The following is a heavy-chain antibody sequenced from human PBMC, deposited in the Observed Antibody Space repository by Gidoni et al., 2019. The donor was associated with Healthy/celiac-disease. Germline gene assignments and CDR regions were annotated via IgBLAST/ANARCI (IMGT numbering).Heavy chain of an antibody. CDR1: GGPSSSYY. V-gene: IGHV4-59*01. D-gene: IGHD6-13*01. Sequence: QVQLQESGPGLVKPSETLSLTCTVSGGPSSSYYWSWIRQPPGTGLEWIGYIYFSGSTNYNPSLKSRVTISVDTSKNQFSLKLSSVTAADTAVYYCARDSIAAAGDYGMDVWGQGTTVTVSS. J-gene: IGHJ6*02. CDR2: IYFSGST. CDR3: ARDSIAAAGDYGMDV.